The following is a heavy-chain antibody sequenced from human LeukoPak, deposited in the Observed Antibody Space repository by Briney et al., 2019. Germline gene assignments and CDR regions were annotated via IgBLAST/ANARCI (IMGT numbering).Heavy chain of an antibody. D-gene: IGHD2-8*01. CDR2: ISGFNT. CDR3: AKDVCTSPRCLLYLDS. CDR1: GFAFSNYA. J-gene: IGHJ4*02. Sequence: PGGSLRLSCTTSGFAFSNYAINWVRQAPGKGPEWVSGISGFNTYYADSVKGRFTIFRDNSKNVLYLQMDRLRAEDTAVYSCAKDVCTSPRCLLYLDSWGQGTLVTVSS. V-gene: IGHV3-23*01.